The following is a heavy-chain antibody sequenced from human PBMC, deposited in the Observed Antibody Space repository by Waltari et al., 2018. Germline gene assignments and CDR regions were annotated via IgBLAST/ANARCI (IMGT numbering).Heavy chain of an antibody. Sequence: QVQLVQSGAEVKKPGASVKVSCKASGYTFTGYYMHWVRQAPGQGLEWMGRINPNSGGTNYAQKFQGRVTMTRDTSISTAYMELSRLRSDDTAVYYCASLTYYYDSSGYYPFDYWGQGTLVTVSS. V-gene: IGHV1-2*06. CDR1: GYTFTGYY. J-gene: IGHJ4*02. D-gene: IGHD3-22*01. CDR2: INPNSGGT. CDR3: ASLTYYYDSSGYYPFDY.